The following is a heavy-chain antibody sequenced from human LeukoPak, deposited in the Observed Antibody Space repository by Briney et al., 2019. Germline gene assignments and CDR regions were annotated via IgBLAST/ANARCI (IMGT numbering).Heavy chain of an antibody. V-gene: IGHV3-48*02. J-gene: IGHJ6*02. CDR3: ARSGSTYYYGMDV. Sequence: GGSLRLSCAASGFTFSSYSMNWVRQTPGKGLEWVSYISSSSTTINYADSVKGRFTISRDNAKNSLYLQMNSLTDEDTAVYYCARSGSTYYYGMDVWGQGTTVTVSS. CDR1: GFTFSSYS. CDR2: ISSSSTTI. D-gene: IGHD3-10*01.